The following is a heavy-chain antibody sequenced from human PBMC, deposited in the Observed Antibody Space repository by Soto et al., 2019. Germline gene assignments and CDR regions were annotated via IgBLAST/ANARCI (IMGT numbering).Heavy chain of an antibody. Sequence: SVKVSCKASGGTFSSYAISWVRQAPGQGLEWMGGIIPIFGTANYAQKFQGRVTITADESTSTAYMELSSLRSEDTAVYYCARDRVRHYDSSGAFDIWGQGTMVTVSS. D-gene: IGHD3-22*01. CDR1: GGTFSSYA. CDR2: IIPIFGTA. V-gene: IGHV1-69*13. CDR3: ARDRVRHYDSSGAFDI. J-gene: IGHJ3*02.